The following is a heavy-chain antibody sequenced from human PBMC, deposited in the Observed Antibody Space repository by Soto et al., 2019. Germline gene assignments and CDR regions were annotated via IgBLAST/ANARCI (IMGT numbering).Heavy chain of an antibody. CDR3: ARAPGGQIVDY. D-gene: IGHD1-26*01. V-gene: IGHV1-18*01. Sequence: QVQLVQSGAEVKKPGASVKVSCKASGYTFTSYGISWVRQAPGQGLEWMGWISGYNGNTKYAQKLQGRVTMTTATSTSTAYMELRSLRSADTAVYYCARAPGGQIVDYWGQGTLVTVSS. CDR2: ISGYNGNT. CDR1: GYTFTSYG. J-gene: IGHJ4*02.